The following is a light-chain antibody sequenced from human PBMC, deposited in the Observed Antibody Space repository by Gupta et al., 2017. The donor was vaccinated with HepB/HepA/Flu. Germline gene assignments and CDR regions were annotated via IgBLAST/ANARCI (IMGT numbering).Light chain of an antibody. J-gene: IGLJ3*02. CDR2: YND. CDR3: AAWHDRVDAQV. CDR1: TSNIGVNT. Sequence: QAVLTQPPSASGTPGQRVTISCSGSTSNIGVNTVNWYQHLPGSAPKLLIYYNDRRPSGVPDRFSASKSGTSASLAISGLQSGDEAVYYCAAWHDRVDAQVFGGGTKLTVL. V-gene: IGLV1-44*01.